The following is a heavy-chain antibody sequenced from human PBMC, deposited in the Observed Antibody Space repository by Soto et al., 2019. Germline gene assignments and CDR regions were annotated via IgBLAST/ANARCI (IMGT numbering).Heavy chain of an antibody. V-gene: IGHV3-23*01. J-gene: IGHJ6*03. CDR2: ISGSGGST. CDR1: GFTFSSYA. D-gene: IGHD3-10*01. CDR3: AKGAHITMVRGVIIYYYYMDV. Sequence: GGSLRLSCAASGFTFSSYAMSWVRQAPGKGLEWVSAISGSGGSTYYADSVKGRFTISRDNSKNTLYLQMNSLRAEDTAVYCCAKGAHITMVRGVIIYYYYMDVWGKGTTVTVSS.